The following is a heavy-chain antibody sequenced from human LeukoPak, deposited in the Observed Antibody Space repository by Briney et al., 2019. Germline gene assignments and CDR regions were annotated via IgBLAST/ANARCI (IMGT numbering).Heavy chain of an antibody. V-gene: IGHV1-69*13. Sequence: SVKASCKASGGTFSSYAISWVRQAPGQGLEWMGGIIPIFGTANYAQRFQGRVTITADESTSTAYMELSSLRSEDTAVYYCARRGVYLKHLDPWGQGTLVTVSS. CDR1: GGTFSSYA. CDR2: IIPIFGTA. J-gene: IGHJ5*02. CDR3: ARRGVYLKHLDP. D-gene: IGHD2-8*01.